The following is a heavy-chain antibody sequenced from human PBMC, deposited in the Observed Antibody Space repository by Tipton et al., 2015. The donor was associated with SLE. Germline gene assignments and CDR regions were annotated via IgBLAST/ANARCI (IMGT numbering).Heavy chain of an antibody. CDR3: AKWVGVPGHIDH. V-gene: IGHV3-30*02. Sequence: SLRLSCAASGFTFSSYGMHWVRQAPGKGLEWVAIIWSDGSNKYYADSVKGRFTISRDNSKNTLYLQMNSLRAEDTAMYYCAKWVGVPGHIDHWGQGTLVTVSS. CDR2: IWSDGSNK. J-gene: IGHJ4*02. D-gene: IGHD3-10*01. CDR1: GFTFSSYG.